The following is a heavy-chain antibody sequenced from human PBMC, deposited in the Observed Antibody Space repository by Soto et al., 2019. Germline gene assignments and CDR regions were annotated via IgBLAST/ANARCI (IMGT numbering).Heavy chain of an antibody. Sequence: QVQLVESGGGVVQPGRSLRLSCAASGFTFSSYAMHWVRQAPGKGLEWVAVISYDGSNKYYADSVKGRFTISRDNSKNTLYLQMNSLRAEDTAVYYCARPQSGSWTDAFDIWGQGTMVTVSS. CDR1: GFTFSSYA. V-gene: IGHV3-30-3*01. J-gene: IGHJ3*02. D-gene: IGHD1-26*01. CDR2: ISYDGSNK. CDR3: ARPQSGSWTDAFDI.